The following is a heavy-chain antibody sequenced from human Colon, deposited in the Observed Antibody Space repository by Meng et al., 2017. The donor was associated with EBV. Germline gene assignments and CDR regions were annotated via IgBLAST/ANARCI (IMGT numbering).Heavy chain of an antibody. J-gene: IGHJ4*02. D-gene: IGHD7-27*01. CDR3: ARDTSTWGNKGLDH. Sequence: QLLLQESGSGPGKPSQPRSLTCVVLGDSVTNGGYSRSWIRQPPGKGLEWIGYISHSGSTKYNPSLKSRVTISVDTSKNQFSLKLSSVTAADTAVYYCARDTSTWGNKGLDHWGQGILVTVSS. CDR1: GDSVTNGGYS. V-gene: IGHV4-30-2*01. CDR2: ISHSGST.